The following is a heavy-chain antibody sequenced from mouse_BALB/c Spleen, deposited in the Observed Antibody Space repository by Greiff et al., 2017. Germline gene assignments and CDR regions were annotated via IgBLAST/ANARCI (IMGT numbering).Heavy chain of an antibody. CDR1: GDSITSGY. Sequence: EVQLQESGPSLVKPSQTLSLTCSVTGDSITSGYWNWIRKYPGNKLEYMGYISYSGSTYYNPSLKSRISITRDTSKNQYYLQLKSVTTEDTATYYCARYPYDYDAMDYWGQGTSVTVSA. CDR2: ISYSGST. J-gene: IGHJ4*01. CDR3: ARYPYDYDAMDY. D-gene: IGHD6-5*01. V-gene: IGHV3-8*02.